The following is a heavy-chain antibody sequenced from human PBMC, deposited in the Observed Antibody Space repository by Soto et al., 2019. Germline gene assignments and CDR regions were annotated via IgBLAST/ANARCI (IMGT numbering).Heavy chain of an antibody. CDR2: MYSSGSS. CDR3: AREWSGFDY. D-gene: IGHD2-8*01. Sequence: NPSETLSLTCTVSGGSITPYKWSWIRQPPGKGLEWIAYMYSSGSSDYNPSLKGRVTISMDTSKNQYSLKLNSATAADTAVYYCAREWSGFDYWGQGILVTVSS. J-gene: IGHJ4*02. V-gene: IGHV4-59*01. CDR1: GGSITPYK.